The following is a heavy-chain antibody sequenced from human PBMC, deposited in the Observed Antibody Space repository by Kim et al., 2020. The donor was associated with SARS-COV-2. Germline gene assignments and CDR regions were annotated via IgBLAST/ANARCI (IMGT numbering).Heavy chain of an antibody. J-gene: IGHJ4*01. D-gene: IGHD2-15*01. V-gene: IGHV3-15*01. CDR1: GFTFSNAW. CDR2: IKSKTDGGTT. CDR3: TTAPDIVVVVAATLGFDY. Sequence: GGSLRLSCAASGFTFSNAWMSWVRQAPGKGLEWVGRIKSKTDGGTTDYAAPVKGRFTISRDDSKNTLYLQMNSLKTEDTAVYYCTTAPDIVVVVAATLGFDYWGQGTLVTVSS.